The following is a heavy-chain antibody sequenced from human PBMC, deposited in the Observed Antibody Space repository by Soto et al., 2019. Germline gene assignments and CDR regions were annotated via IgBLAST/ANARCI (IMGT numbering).Heavy chain of an antibody. D-gene: IGHD2-21*01. CDR1: GDTFSSYA. CDR2: IITVLGTT. J-gene: IGHJ6*02. V-gene: IGHV1-69*08. Sequence: QVQLVQSGAELKKTGSSEKVSCRASGDTFSSYAVNWVRQAPGRGLEWMGRIITVLGTTDYAQNFKGRLTITAEKSTKTVYMELSSLRSEDTAVYYCARRRYCGYDCYHKHYYGMDVWGQGTTVTVAS. CDR3: ARRRYCGYDCYHKHYYGMDV.